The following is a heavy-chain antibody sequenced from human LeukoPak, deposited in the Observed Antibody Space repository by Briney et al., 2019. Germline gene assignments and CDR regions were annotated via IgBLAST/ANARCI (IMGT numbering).Heavy chain of an antibody. V-gene: IGHV3-7*04. CDR2: IKEDGSEK. CDR3: ARGGDVLRFLEWSGNNWFDP. CDR1: GFTFSGYW. D-gene: IGHD3-3*01. J-gene: IGHJ5*02. Sequence: GGSLRLSCAASGFTFSGYWMSWVRQSAGHGLEWVANIKEDGSEKYYVDSVKGRFTISRDNAKNSLYLQMNSLRAEDTAVYYCARGGDVLRFLEWSGNNWFDPWGQGTLVTVSA.